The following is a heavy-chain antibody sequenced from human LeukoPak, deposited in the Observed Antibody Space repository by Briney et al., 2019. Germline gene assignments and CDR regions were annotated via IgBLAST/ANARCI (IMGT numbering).Heavy chain of an antibody. D-gene: IGHD2-2*01. CDR3: AREGGIVVVPAAHDAFDI. V-gene: IGHV4-61*02. Sequence: PSQTLSLTCTVSGGSISSGSYYWSWIRQPAGKGLEWIGRIYTSGSTNYNPSLKSRVTISVDTSKNQFSLKLSSVTAADTAVYYCAREGGIVVVPAAHDAFDIWGQGTMVTVSS. CDR2: IYTSGST. CDR1: GGSISSGSYY. J-gene: IGHJ3*02.